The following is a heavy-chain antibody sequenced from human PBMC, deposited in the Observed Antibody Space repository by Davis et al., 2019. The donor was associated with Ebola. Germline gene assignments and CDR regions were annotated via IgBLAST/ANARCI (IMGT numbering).Heavy chain of an antibody. J-gene: IGHJ6*03. V-gene: IGHV3-15*01. CDR2: IKSKTDGGTT. Sequence: GESLKISCAASGFTFSNAWMNWVRQGPGKGLEWVGRIKSKTDGGTTDFAAPVKGRFTISRDDSKNSVYLQMNSLKTEDTAVYYCARVAYDFWSGYYYYYYYMDVWGKGTTVTVSS. CDR3: ARVAYDFWSGYYYYYYYMDV. D-gene: IGHD3-3*01. CDR1: GFTFSNAW.